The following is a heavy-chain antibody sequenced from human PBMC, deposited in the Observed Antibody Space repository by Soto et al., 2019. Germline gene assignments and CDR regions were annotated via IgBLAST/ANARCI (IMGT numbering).Heavy chain of an antibody. CDR3: ARGQPGYSSGWYPFRYFQH. CDR2: IYPGDSDT. V-gene: IGHV5-51*01. D-gene: IGHD6-19*01. Sequence: GESLKISCKGSGYSFTSYWIGWVRQMPGKGLEWMGIIYPGDSDTRYSPSFQGQVTISADKSISTAYLQWSSLKASDTAMYYCARGQPGYSSGWYPFRYFQHWGQGTLVTVSS. J-gene: IGHJ1*01. CDR1: GYSFTSYW.